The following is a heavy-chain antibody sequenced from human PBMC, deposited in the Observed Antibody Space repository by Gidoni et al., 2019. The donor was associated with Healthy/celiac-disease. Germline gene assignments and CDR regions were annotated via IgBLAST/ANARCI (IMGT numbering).Heavy chain of an antibody. D-gene: IGHD6-19*01. Sequence: QVQLVESGGGVVQPGRSLRLSCAASGFTFSSYGMHWVRQAPGKGLEWVAVIWYDGSNKYYADSVKGRFTISRDNSKNTLYLQMNSLRAEDTAVYYCARDRAVAGSPWFDPWGQGTLVTVSS. CDR1: GFTFSSYG. CDR2: IWYDGSNK. CDR3: ARDRAVAGSPWFDP. V-gene: IGHV3-33*01. J-gene: IGHJ5*02.